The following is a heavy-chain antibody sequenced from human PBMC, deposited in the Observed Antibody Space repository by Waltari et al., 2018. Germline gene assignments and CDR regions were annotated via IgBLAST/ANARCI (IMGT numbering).Heavy chain of an antibody. V-gene: IGHV3-23*04. CDR1: GSTFSNYG. CDR2: ISGSRGPT. CDR3: AKSTGRYYEVLDH. J-gene: IGHJ4*02. Sequence: EVRLVASGGGLVQPGGSLTLSCAASGSTFSNYGMGWVRQATGKGLEFVSTISGSRGPTFYSDSVKGRFTMSKDNSKNTLFMQMNSLGFDDTAEYYCAKSTGRYYEVLDHWGRGTLVTVSS. D-gene: IGHD3-22*01.